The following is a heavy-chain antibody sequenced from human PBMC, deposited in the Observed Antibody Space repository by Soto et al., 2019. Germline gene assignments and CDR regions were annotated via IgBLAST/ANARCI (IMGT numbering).Heavy chain of an antibody. J-gene: IGHJ5*02. CDR3: ASDGDQWDQRFCDT. V-gene: IGHV1-18*01. CDR2: ISAHRGHT. CDR1: GHISGHYG. D-gene: IGHD1-26*01. Sequence: QVQLVQSAPELTKPGASVKVSCRVSGHISGHYGIRWVRLRAGQGLEWMGWISAHRGHTIYAHKFRGRVTLTPDPSTATVSIALTNLLSDVTAVYFCASDGDQWDQRFCDTWGQGTLVTVSS.